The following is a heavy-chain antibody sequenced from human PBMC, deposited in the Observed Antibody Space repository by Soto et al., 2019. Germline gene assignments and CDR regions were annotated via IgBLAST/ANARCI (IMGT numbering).Heavy chain of an antibody. J-gene: IGHJ4*02. Sequence: SETLSLTCTVSGGSISSGGYYWSWIRQHPGKGLEWIGYIYYSGSTHYNPSLKSRVTISVDTSKNQFSLKLSSVTAADTAVYYCARHYCSGGSCYNALDYWGQRTLVTVSS. V-gene: IGHV4-31*03. D-gene: IGHD2-15*01. CDR3: ARHYCSGGSCYNALDY. CDR1: GGSISSGGYY. CDR2: IYYSGST.